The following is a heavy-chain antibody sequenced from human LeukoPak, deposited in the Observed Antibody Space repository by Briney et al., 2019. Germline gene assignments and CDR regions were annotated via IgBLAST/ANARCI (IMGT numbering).Heavy chain of an antibody. J-gene: IGHJ4*02. D-gene: IGHD3-22*01. V-gene: IGHV5-51*03. Sequence: GESLKISXKGSGYSFTSYWIGWVCQVPGKGLEWMGIIYPGDSDTRYSPSFQGQVTISADKSISTAYLQWSSLKASDTAMYYCARSGYYYDSSGYYPSLFDYWGQGTLVTVSS. CDR1: GYSFTSYW. CDR2: IYPGDSDT. CDR3: ARSGYYYDSSGYYPSLFDY.